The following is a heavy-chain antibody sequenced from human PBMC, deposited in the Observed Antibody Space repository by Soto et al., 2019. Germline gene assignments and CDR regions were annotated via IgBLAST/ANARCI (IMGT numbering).Heavy chain of an antibody. V-gene: IGHV1-69*01. J-gene: IGHJ6*02. D-gene: IGHD6-6*01. CDR1: GGTFSSYA. CDR2: IIPIFGTA. CDR3: ARGEYSSSSYYYYGMDV. Sequence: QVQLVQSGAEVKKPGSSVKVSCKASGGTFSSYAISWVRQAPGQGLEWMGGIIPIFGTANYAQKLQCRVTITADESTSTAYMELSSLRSEDTAVYYCARGEYSSSSYYYYGMDVWGQGTTVTVSS.